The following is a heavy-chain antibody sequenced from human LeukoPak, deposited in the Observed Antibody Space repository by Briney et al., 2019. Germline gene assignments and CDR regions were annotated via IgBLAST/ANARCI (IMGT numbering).Heavy chain of an antibody. CDR3: VTASFDY. D-gene: IGHD5-18*01. V-gene: IGHV3-66*01. J-gene: IGHJ4*02. Sequence: SGGSLRLSCVASGFTVSSNYMSWVSQAPGKGLEWVSVIYSGGNTNYADSVKGRFTISRDNSKNTLYLQMNSLRAEDTALYYCVTASFDYWGQGTLVTVSS. CDR1: GFTVSSNY. CDR2: IYSGGNT.